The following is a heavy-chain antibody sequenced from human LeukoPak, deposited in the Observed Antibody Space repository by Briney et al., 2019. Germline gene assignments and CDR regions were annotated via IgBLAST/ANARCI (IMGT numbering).Heavy chain of an antibody. CDR2: MNPNSGNT. CDR3: ARGQPRGTTYYYDSSGYHAPGDYYYMDV. CDR1: GYTFTSYD. D-gene: IGHD3-22*01. Sequence: ASVKVSCKASGYTFTSYDINWVRQATGQGLEWMGWMNPNSGNTGYAQKFQGRVTITRNTSISTAYMELSSLRSEDTAVYYCARGQPRGTTYYYDSSGYHAPGDYYYMDVWGKGTTVTVSS. V-gene: IGHV1-8*03. J-gene: IGHJ6*03.